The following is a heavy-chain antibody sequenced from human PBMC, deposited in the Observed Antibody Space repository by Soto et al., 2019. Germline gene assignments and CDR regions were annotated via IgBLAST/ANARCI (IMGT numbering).Heavy chain of an antibody. CDR2: FDPEDGET. J-gene: IGHJ6*02. V-gene: IGHV1-24*01. CDR3: VIYNGGGEPYSDNGMDV. CDR1: GYTLSELS. D-gene: IGHD3-10*01. Sequence: GASVKVSCKVSGYTLSELSMHWVRQAPGKGLEWMGGFDPEDGETIFAQTFQGRVTMTEDTSTDTAYMELSSLRFEDTAVYYCVIYNGGGEPYSDNGMDVWGQGTTVTVSS.